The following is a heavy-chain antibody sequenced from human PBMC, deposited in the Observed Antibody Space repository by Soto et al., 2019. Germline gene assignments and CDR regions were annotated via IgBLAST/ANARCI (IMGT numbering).Heavy chain of an antibody. CDR2: SIFSGGNT. Sequence: DVQLLESGGDLVQPGGSLRLSCAASGFTFSSYVMSWVRQAPGKGLEWVSSIFSGGNTYYADSVKGRSTISRDNSKNTLYLQMNSLRVEETAIYYCAKGGPNDYWGQGTLVTVSS. J-gene: IGHJ4*02. CDR3: AKGGPNDY. D-gene: IGHD3-16*01. CDR1: GFTFSSYV. V-gene: IGHV3-23*01.